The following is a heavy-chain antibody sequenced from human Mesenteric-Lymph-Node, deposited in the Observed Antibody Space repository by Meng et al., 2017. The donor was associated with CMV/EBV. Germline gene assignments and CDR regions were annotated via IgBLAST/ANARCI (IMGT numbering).Heavy chain of an antibody. Sequence: HVQLQESGPGLVRPSGTLSLTCSVSGDSVTKKKWWTWVRQPPGKGLEWIGEMYDIGNTNYKSSLKSRVTISLDKSKNQFSLTLTSVTAADTAVYYCARGGAEAPYYFDSWGLGTLVTVSS. J-gene: IGHJ4*02. CDR1: GDSVTKKKW. CDR2: MYDIGNT. D-gene: IGHD2-21*01. V-gene: IGHV4-4*02. CDR3: ARGGAEAPYYFDS.